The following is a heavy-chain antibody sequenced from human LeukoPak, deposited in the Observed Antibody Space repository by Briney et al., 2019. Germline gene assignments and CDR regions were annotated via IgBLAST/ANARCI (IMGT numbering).Heavy chain of an antibody. Sequence: SGPTLVRPTQTLTLTYTFSGFSLSTTDVGVGWIRQPPGKGLEWLALIYGNNEKSYSPSLKRRLTITKDTSINQVVLTMTNVDPADTSTYYCAHRSISMPRGFFVRWGQGTLVTVS. CDR3: AHRSISMPRGFFVR. J-gene: IGHJ4*02. D-gene: IGHD3-10*01. V-gene: IGHV2-5*01. CDR1: GFSLSTTDVG. CDR2: IYGNNEK.